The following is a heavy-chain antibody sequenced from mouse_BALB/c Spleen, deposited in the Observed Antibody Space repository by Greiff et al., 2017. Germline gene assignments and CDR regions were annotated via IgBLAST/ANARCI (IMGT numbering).Heavy chain of an antibody. V-gene: IGHV5-9-4*01. D-gene: IGHD1-1*01. CDR2: ISSGGSYT. Sequence: DVMLVESGGGLVKPGGSLKLSCAASGFTFSSYAMSWVRQSPEKRLEWVAEISSGGSYTYYPDTVTGRFTISRDNAKNTLYLEMSSLRSEDTAMYYCAKLLRTFAYWGQGTLVTVSA. CDR1: GFTFSSYA. CDR3: AKLLRTFAY. J-gene: IGHJ3*01.